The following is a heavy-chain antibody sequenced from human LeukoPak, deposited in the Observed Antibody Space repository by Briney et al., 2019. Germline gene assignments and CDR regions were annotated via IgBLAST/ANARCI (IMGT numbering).Heavy chain of an antibody. D-gene: IGHD4-17*01. CDR1: GFTFSSYG. CDR2: ISGSGGST. CDR3: ARDPTVTTLSYWYFDL. Sequence: GGSLRLSCAASGFTFSSYGMSWVRQAPGKGLEWVSAISGSGGSTYYADSVKGRFTISRDNAKNSLYLQMNSLRAEDTAVYYCARDPTVTTLSYWYFDLWGRGTLVTVSS. J-gene: IGHJ2*01. V-gene: IGHV3-23*01.